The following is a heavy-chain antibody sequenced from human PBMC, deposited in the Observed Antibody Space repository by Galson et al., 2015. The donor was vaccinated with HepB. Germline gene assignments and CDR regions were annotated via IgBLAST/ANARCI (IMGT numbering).Heavy chain of an antibody. J-gene: IGHJ3*02. CDR1: GGTFSSYA. V-gene: IGHV1-3*01. Sequence: SVKVSCKASGGTFSSYAMHWVRQAPGQRLEWMGWINAGNGNTKYSQKFQGRVTITRDTSASTAYMELSSLRSEDTAVYYCARDTPYYYDSSGSFDAFDIWGQGTMVTVSS. D-gene: IGHD3-22*01. CDR2: INAGNGNT. CDR3: ARDTPYYYDSSGSFDAFDI.